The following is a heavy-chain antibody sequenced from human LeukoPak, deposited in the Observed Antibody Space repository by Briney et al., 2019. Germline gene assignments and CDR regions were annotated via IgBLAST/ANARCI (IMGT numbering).Heavy chain of an antibody. J-gene: IGHJ4*02. V-gene: IGHV1-3*04. CDR2: INTANGDT. Sequence: ASVKVSCKTSGYTFTTHAVHWVRQAPGQSLEWMGWINTANGDTGYSQKFQGRVTITSDTSASTGYMEMSSLRSEDTAVYYCASKPRGESRPFDYWGQGTLATVSS. CDR3: ASKPRGESRPFDY. D-gene: IGHD3-16*01. CDR1: GYTFTTHA.